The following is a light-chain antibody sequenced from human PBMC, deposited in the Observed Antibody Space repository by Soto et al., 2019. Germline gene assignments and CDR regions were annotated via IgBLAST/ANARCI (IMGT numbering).Light chain of an antibody. CDR1: SSDVGSYNL. J-gene: IGLJ7*01. CDR3: CSYAGSSTHAV. Sequence: QSALTQPASVSGSPGQTITISCTGTSSDVGSYNLVSWYQQHPGKAPKLMIYEGSKRPSGVSNRFSGSKSGNTASLTISGLQAEHEADYYCCSYAGSSTHAVFGGGTQLTVL. CDR2: EGS. V-gene: IGLV2-23*01.